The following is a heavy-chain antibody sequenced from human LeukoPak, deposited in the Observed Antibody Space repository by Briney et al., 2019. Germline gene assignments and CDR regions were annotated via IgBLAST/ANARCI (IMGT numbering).Heavy chain of an antibody. J-gene: IGHJ5*01. CDR1: GLTFSSSA. V-gene: IGHV3-23*01. CDR2: ISGSGYVT. CDR3: AINGSSWYDC. Sequence: GESLRLSCAASGLTFSSSAMSWVRQAPGKGLEWVSSISGSGYVTYYADSVKGRFTLSRDNFENTLYLRMNSLRAEDTAVYYCAINGSSWYDCWGQGTLVTVSS. D-gene: IGHD6-13*01.